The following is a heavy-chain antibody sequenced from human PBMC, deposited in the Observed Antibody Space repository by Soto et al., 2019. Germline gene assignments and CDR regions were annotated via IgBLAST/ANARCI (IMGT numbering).Heavy chain of an antibody. J-gene: IGHJ4*02. CDR3: ARHVAGYGHYCADY. D-gene: IGHD4-17*01. Sequence: SETLSLTCTVSGGSISSSSYYWGWIRRPPGKGLEWIGSIYYSGSTYYNPSLKSRVTISVDTSKNQFSLKLSSVTAADTAVYYCARHVAGYGHYCADYWGQGTLVTVSS. CDR2: IYYSGST. CDR1: GGSISSSSYY. V-gene: IGHV4-39*01.